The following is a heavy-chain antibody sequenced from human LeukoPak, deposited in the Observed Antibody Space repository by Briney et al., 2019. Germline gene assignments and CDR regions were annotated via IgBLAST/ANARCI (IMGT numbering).Heavy chain of an antibody. J-gene: IGHJ4*02. CDR3: AKVGLYCSSTSCYYHY. D-gene: IGHD2-2*01. CDR2: ISWNSGSI. V-gene: IGHV3-9*01. Sequence: GRSLRLSCAASGFTFDDYAMPWVRQAPGKGLEWVSGISWNSGSIGYADSVKGRFTISRDNAKNSLYLQMNSLRAEDTALYYCAKVGLYCSSTSCYYHYWGQGTLVTVSS. CDR1: GFTFDDYA.